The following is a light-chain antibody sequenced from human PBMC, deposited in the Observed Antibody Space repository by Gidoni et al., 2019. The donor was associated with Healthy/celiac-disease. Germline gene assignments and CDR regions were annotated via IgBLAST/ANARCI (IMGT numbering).Light chain of an antibody. Sequence: SVLPQPPPVSGAPGQRATIPCTGSSSNTRAGYDVHGYQQLPGTAPKLLIDGNSNRPSGVPDRFSGSKSGTSASLAITGLQAEDEADYYCQSYDSSLSGSDVVFGGGTKLTVL. CDR2: GNS. J-gene: IGLJ2*01. CDR1: SSNTRAGYD. V-gene: IGLV1-40*01. CDR3: QSYDSSLSGSDVV.